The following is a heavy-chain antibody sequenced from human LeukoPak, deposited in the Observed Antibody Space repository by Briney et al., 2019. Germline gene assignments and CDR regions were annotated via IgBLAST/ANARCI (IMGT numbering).Heavy chain of an antibody. CDR3: ARGITMVRGVIMNYFDY. CDR1: GYTFTGYY. Sequence: GASVKVSCKASGYTFTGYYMHWVRQAPGQGVEWMGWINPNSGGTNYAQKFQGRVTMTRDTSISTAYMELSRLRSDDTAVYYCARGITMVRGVIMNYFDYWGQGTLVTVSS. V-gene: IGHV1-2*02. D-gene: IGHD3-10*01. J-gene: IGHJ4*02. CDR2: INPNSGGT.